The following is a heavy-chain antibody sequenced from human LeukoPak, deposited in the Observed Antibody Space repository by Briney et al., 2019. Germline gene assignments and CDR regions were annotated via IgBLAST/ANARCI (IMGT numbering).Heavy chain of an antibody. V-gene: IGHV3-23*01. CDR2: ISGSGGST. D-gene: IGHD3-3*01. Sequence: PGGSLRLSCAASGFTFSSYAMSWVRQAPGKGLEWVSAISGSGGSTYYADSVKGRFTISRDNSKNTLYLQMSSLRADDTAIYYCATFGVIIRNAYFDFWGQGALVTVSS. CDR3: ATFGVIIRNAYFDF. CDR1: GFTFSSYA. J-gene: IGHJ4*02.